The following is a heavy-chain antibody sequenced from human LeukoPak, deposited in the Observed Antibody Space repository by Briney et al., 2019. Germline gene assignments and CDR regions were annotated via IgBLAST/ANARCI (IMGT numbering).Heavy chain of an antibody. D-gene: IGHD2-15*01. CDR1: GGSINNYY. CDR2: IYTRGST. Sequence: TTSETLSLTCTVSGGSINNYYWSWIRQPAGKGLEWIGRIYTRGSTNYNPFLKSRVTMSVDTSKNQFSLKLSSVTAADTAVYYCARGRYCSADICSGGDAFDIWGQGTMVSVSS. V-gene: IGHV4-4*07. CDR3: ARGRYCSADICSGGDAFDI. J-gene: IGHJ3*02.